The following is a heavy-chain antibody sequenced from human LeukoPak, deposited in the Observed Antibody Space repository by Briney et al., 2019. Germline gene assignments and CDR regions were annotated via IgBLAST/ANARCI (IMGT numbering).Heavy chain of an antibody. J-gene: IGHJ3*02. CDR1: GFTFSDYY. Sequence: GGSLRLSCAASGFTFSDYYMSWIRQAPGKGLEWVSVIYSGGSTYYADSVKGRFTISRHNSKNTLYLQMNSLRAEDTAVYYCAREIVWGDAFDIWGQGTMVTVSS. CDR3: AREIVWGDAFDI. CDR2: IYSGGST. D-gene: IGHD3-16*01. V-gene: IGHV3-53*04.